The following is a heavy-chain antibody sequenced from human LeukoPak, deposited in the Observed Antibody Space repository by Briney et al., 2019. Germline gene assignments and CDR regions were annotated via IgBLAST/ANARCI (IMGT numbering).Heavy chain of an antibody. D-gene: IGHD3-22*01. CDR1: GFTFSSYA. Sequence: GGSLRLSCAASGFTFSSYAMSWVRQAPGKGLEWVSAISGSGGSTYYADCVKGRFTISRDNSKNTLYLQMNSLRAEDTAVYYCAKVPPYYYDSSGYPEGVFVYWGQGTLVTVSS. CDR2: ISGSGGST. CDR3: AKVPPYYYDSSGYPEGVFVY. J-gene: IGHJ4*02. V-gene: IGHV3-23*01.